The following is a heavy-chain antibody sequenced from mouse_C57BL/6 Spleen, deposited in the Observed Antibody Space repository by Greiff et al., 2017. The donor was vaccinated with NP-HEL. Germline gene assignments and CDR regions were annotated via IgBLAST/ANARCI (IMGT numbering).Heavy chain of an antibody. J-gene: IGHJ1*03. Sequence: QVQLQQPGAELVMPGASVKLSCKASGYTFTSYWMHWVKQRPGQGLEWIGEIDPSDSYTNYNQKFKGKSTLTVDKSSSTAYMQLSSLTSEDSAVDYCARNYDGGSYRYFDVWGTGTTVTVSS. D-gene: IGHD1-1*01. V-gene: IGHV1-69*01. CDR1: GYTFTSYW. CDR2: IDPSDSYT. CDR3: ARNYDGGSYRYFDV.